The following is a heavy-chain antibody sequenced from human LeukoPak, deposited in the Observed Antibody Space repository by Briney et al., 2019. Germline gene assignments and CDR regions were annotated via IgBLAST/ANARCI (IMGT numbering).Heavy chain of an antibody. D-gene: IGHD2-21*02. J-gene: IGHJ5*02. CDR2: SYHSGST. V-gene: IGHV4-38-2*01. CDR1: GYSISSGDY. CDR3: ARNTTEVVTAKWFDP. Sequence: KPSETLSLTCAVSGYSISSGDYWGWIRQPPGKGLEWIGRSYHSGSTHYNPSLKSRVTISVDTSKNQFSLKLSSVTAADTAVYYCARNTTEVVTAKWFDPWGQGTLVTVSS.